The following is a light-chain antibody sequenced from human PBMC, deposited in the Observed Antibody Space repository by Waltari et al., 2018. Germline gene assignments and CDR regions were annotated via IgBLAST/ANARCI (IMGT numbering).Light chain of an antibody. CDR1: QDTRDD. CDR2: GAS. J-gene: IGKJ4*01. Sequence: AIQMTQSPSSLSASIGDRVTITCRASQDTRDDLGWYQQKPGKAPKLLIYGASNLESGVSSRFSGSGYGTDFTLIISSLQPEDCATYYCLQDHSYLTFGGGTKVEIK. CDR3: LQDHSYLT. V-gene: IGKV1-6*01.